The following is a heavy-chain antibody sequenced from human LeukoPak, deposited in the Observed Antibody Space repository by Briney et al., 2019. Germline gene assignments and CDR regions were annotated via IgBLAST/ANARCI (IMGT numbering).Heavy chain of an antibody. Sequence: GASVKVSCKASGYTFTSYGISWVRQAPGQGLEWMGWISAYNGNTNYAQKLQGRVTMTTDTSTSTAYMELRSLRSDDTAVYYCARDRIAVAGTVLDYFDYWGQGTLVTVSP. V-gene: IGHV1-18*04. J-gene: IGHJ4*02. CDR3: ARDRIAVAGTVLDYFDY. CDR1: GYTFTSYG. D-gene: IGHD6-19*01. CDR2: ISAYNGNT.